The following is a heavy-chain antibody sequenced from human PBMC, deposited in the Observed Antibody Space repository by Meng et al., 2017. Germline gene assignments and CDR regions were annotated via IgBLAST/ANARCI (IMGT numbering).Heavy chain of an antibody. CDR1: GFTFDDYA. CDR3: AKGGYSFGQAFGF. D-gene: IGHD5-18*01. CDR2: ISWNSGRI. V-gene: IGHV3-9*03. Sequence: EVQLVESGGGLVQPGRSLRLSCAASGFTFDDYAMHWVRQAPGKGLEWVSGISWNSGRIVYADSVKGRFTISRDNAKNSLYLQMNSLRAEDMALYYCAKGGYSFGQAFGFWGLGTLVTVSS. J-gene: IGHJ4*02.